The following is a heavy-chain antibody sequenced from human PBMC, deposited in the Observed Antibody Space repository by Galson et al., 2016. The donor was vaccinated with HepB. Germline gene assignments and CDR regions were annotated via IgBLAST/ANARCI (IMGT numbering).Heavy chain of an antibody. J-gene: IGHJ4*02. Sequence: SETLSLTCTVSGDSISNVGRHWGWFRQSPEMGLEYIGSIHSSGTSYYNPSLTSRVTVSADMSRNQFFLRLASVTAADTAIYYCVRLGTAAAVANLRGSVYWSQGTRVTVSS. CDR3: VRLGTAAAVANLRGSVY. CDR1: GDSISNVGRH. V-gene: IGHV4-39*01. CDR2: IHSSGTS. D-gene: IGHD6-13*01.